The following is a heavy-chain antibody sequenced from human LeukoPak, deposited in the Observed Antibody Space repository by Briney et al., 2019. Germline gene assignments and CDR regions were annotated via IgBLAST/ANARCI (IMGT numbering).Heavy chain of an antibody. CDR2: IIASGDRT. Sequence: GGSLRLSCAASGFTFNNYAMSWVRQAPGTGLEWVSSIIASGDRTYYADSVKGRFTISRDNSKNTLYLQVNSLRAEDTAVYYCAKDGVAPGSGGDFFDYWGQGTLVTVSS. V-gene: IGHV3-23*01. CDR1: GFTFNNYA. CDR3: AKDGVAPGSGGDFFDY. J-gene: IGHJ4*02. D-gene: IGHD3-10*01.